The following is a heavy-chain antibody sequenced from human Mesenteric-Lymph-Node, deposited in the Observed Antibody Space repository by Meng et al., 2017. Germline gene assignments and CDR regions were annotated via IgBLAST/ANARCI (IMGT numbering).Heavy chain of an antibody. D-gene: IGHD4-17*01. CDR3: ARGRGYGDYGSLY. V-gene: IGHV4-34*01. CDR2: INHSGST. J-gene: IGHJ4*02. CDR1: GGSFNGYY. Sequence: QVRGQQWGAGLWRPSATLSLPCAVYGGSFNGYYWSWIRQPPGKGLEWIGEINHSGSTNYNPSLKSRVTISVDTSKNQFSLKLSSVTAADTAVYYCARGRGYGDYGSLYWGQGTLVTVSS.